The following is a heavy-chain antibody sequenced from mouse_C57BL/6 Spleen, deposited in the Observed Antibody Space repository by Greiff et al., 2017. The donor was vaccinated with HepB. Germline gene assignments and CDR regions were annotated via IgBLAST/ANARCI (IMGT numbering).Heavy chain of an antibody. V-gene: IGHV1-64*01. D-gene: IGHD1-1*01. J-gene: IGHJ3*01. CDR1: GYTFTSYW. CDR2: IHPNSGST. CDR3: ARPGYGSSEFAY. Sequence: VQLQQPGAELVKPGASVKLSCKASGYTFTSYWMHWVKQRPGQGLEWIGMIHPNSGSTNYNEKFKSKATLTVDKSSSTAYMQLSSLTSEDSAVYYCARPGYGSSEFAYWGQGTLVTVSA.